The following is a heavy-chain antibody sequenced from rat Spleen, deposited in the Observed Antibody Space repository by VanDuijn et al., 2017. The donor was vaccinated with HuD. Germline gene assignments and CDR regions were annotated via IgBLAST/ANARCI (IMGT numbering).Heavy chain of an antibody. V-gene: IGHV5-31*01. CDR2: ISNTGGTT. J-gene: IGHJ3*01. CDR3: TRGVYYGYNAFAY. CDR1: GFTFNNYW. D-gene: IGHD1-9*01. Sequence: EVQLVESGGGLVQPGRSLKLSCVASGFTFNNYWMTWIRQAPGKGLECVASISNTGGTTNYPDSVKGRISISRDNAKSTLYVQLNSLRSEDTATYFCTRGVYYGYNAFAYWGQGTLVTVSS.